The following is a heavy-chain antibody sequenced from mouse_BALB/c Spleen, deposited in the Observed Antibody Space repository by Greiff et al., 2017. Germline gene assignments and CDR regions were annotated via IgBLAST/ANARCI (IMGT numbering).Heavy chain of an antibody. Sequence: VQLQQSGAELMKPGASVKISCKATGYTFSSYWIEWVKQRPGHGLEWIGEILPGSGSTNYNEKFKGKATFTADTSSNTAYMQLSSLTSEDSAVHYCARGFYGNLYAMDYWGQGTSVTVSS. CDR2: ILPGSGST. D-gene: IGHD2-1*01. V-gene: IGHV1-9*01. CDR1: GYTFSSYW. CDR3: ARGFYGNLYAMDY. J-gene: IGHJ4*01.